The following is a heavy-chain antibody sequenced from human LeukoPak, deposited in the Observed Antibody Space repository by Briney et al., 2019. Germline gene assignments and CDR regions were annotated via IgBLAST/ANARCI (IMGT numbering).Heavy chain of an antibody. CDR1: GGSFSGYY. CDR2: INHSGGT. Sequence: SETLSLTCAVYGGSFSGYYWSWIRQPPGKGLEWIGEINHSGGTNYNPSLKSRVTISVDTSKNQFSLKLSSVTAADTAVYYCARVGEGYCSSTSCYYFDYWGQGTLVTVSS. CDR3: ARVGEGYCSSTSCYYFDY. J-gene: IGHJ4*02. V-gene: IGHV4-34*01. D-gene: IGHD2-2*01.